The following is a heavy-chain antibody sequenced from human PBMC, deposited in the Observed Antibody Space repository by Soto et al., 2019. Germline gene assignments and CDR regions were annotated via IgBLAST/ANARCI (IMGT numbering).Heavy chain of an antibody. CDR1: GASLRSGGYY. D-gene: IGHD3-22*01. CDR2: IFHTGTT. J-gene: IGHJ3*01. V-gene: IGHV4-31*03. CDR3: ARGVGYDSNGRFLAAFDV. Sequence: QVQLQESGPGLAKPSQTLSLTCTVSGASLRSGGYYWTWIRQLPGKALEWLGYIFHTGTTFYNPSLKSRVVMSIEKSDNQFALNLRSVTAADTAVYYCARGVGYDSNGRFLAAFDVWGQGTMVTVSS.